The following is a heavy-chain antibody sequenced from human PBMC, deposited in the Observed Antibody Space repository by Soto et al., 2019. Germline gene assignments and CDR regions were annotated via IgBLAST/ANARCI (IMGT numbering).Heavy chain of an antibody. CDR1: GYAFTSYC. V-gene: IGHV1-18*01. Sequence: GASVKVSCKASGYAFTSYCISWVLQAPGQGLEWMGWISAYNGNTNYAQKLQGRVTMTTDTSTSTAYMELRSLRSDDTAVYYCARVGSGYYNYYFDYWGQGTLVTVSS. CDR3: ARVGSGYYNYYFDY. J-gene: IGHJ4*02. D-gene: IGHD3-22*01. CDR2: ISAYNGNT.